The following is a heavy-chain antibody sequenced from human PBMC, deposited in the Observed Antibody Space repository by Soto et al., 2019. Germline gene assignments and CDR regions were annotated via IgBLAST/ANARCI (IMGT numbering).Heavy chain of an antibody. CDR3: VRTRFGAVAGT. J-gene: IGHJ5*02. V-gene: IGHV1-8*01. Sequence: QVQLVQSGAEVKKPGASVKVSCKTSGYTFTSYDIHWVRQATGQGPEWMGWMNPNSGNSVYAQKFQGRITLTRNTSMSTVYMELSSLRSEDTAVYYCVRTRFGAVAGTWGQGTLVTVPS. CDR2: MNPNSGNS. CDR1: GYTFTSYD. D-gene: IGHD6-19*01.